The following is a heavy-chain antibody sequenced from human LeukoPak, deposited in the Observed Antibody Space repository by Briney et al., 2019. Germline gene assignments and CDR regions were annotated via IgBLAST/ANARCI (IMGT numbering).Heavy chain of an antibody. Sequence: VSVKVSCKASGYTFTDYYIDWVRQAPGQGLEWMGWINPNSGATNYAQKFQGRVTMTRDRSISTVYMQLDSLISDDTAVYYCARELSLDYWGQGTLVAVTS. CDR2: INPNSGAT. J-gene: IGHJ4*02. CDR1: GYTFTDYY. V-gene: IGHV1-2*02. CDR3: ARELSLDY.